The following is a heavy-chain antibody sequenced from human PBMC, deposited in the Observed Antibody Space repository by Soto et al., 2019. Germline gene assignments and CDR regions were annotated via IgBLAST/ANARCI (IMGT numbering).Heavy chain of an antibody. CDR1: GFTFSSYG. V-gene: IGHV3-30*18. CDR3: AKVIVDDVAFDY. J-gene: IGHJ4*02. Sequence: QVQLVESGGGVVQPGRSLRLSCAASGFTFSSYGMHWVRQAPGKGLEWVAVISYDGSNKYYADSVKGRFTISRDNSKNTLYLQMNSLRAEDTAVYYCAKVIVDDVAFDYWGQGTLVTVSS. D-gene: IGHD1-1*01. CDR2: ISYDGSNK.